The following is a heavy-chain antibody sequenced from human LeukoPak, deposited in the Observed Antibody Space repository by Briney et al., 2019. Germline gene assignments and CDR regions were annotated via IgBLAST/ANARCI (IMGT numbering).Heavy chain of an antibody. CDR1: GFTFDAYA. Sequence: GGSLRLSCGASGFTFDAYAMHWVRQAPGKGLEWVSLINKDGSATYYADSVKGRFTISRDNSKNSLYLQMNSLRSEDTALYYCATWAFYHSLDVWGQGTTVTVSS. D-gene: IGHD1-26*01. CDR3: ATWAFYHSLDV. J-gene: IGHJ6*02. V-gene: IGHV3-43*02. CDR2: INKDGSAT.